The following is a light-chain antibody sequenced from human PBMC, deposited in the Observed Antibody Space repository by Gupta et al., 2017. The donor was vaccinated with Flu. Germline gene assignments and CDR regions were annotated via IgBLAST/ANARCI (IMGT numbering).Light chain of an antibody. CDR1: QSVSSTY. CDR2: GTS. Sequence: EIVLTHSPGTLSLSPGERATLSCRASQSVSSTYFAWYQHKPGQAPRLLIYGTSTRATGIPDRFSGSGSGTEFILTISRLEPEDSAVYYCQQDDISPFTFGGGTKVEI. V-gene: IGKV3-20*01. J-gene: IGKJ4*01. CDR3: QQDDISPFT.